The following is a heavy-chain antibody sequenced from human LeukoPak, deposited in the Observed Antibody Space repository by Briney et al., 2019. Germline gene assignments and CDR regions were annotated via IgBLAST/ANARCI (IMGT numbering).Heavy chain of an antibody. Sequence: GGSLRLSCAASGFTFSSYWMSWVRQAPGEGLEWVANIKQGGTEKYYMDSVKGRFSISRDNAKNSLYLQMNALRAEDTAVYYCARDVRPDYWGQGTLATVST. CDR1: GFTFSSYW. J-gene: IGHJ4*02. CDR2: IKQGGTEK. CDR3: ARDVRPDY. D-gene: IGHD6-6*01. V-gene: IGHV3-7*04.